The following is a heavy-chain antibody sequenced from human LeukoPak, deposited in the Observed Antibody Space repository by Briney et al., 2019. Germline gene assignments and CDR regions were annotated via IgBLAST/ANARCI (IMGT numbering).Heavy chain of an antibody. D-gene: IGHD3-10*01. CDR2: INTNTGNP. J-gene: IGHJ4*02. CDR1: GYTFTSYA. CDR3: ARGPNYYSSGSYYRFDY. Sequence: ASVKVSCKASGYTFTSYAMNWVRQAPGQGHEWMGWINTNTGNPTYAQGFTGRFVFSLDTSVSTAYLQISSLKAEDTAVYYCARGPNYYSSGSYYRFDYWGQGTLVTVSS. V-gene: IGHV7-4-1*02.